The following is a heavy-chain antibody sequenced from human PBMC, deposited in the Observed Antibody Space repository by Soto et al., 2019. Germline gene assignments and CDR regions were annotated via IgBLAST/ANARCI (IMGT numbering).Heavy chain of an antibody. Sequence: EVQLLESGGGLVQPGGSLRLSCAASGFIFSKYAMNWVRQAPGKGLEWVSGITGSGGTPYYADSVKGRFTISRDNSKNTLYLRMNSLRAEDTAVYYCAKGDYYDSSGHLDYWGQGILVTVSS. J-gene: IGHJ4*02. V-gene: IGHV3-23*01. CDR2: ITGSGGTP. CDR3: AKGDYYDSSGHLDY. CDR1: GFIFSKYA. D-gene: IGHD3-22*01.